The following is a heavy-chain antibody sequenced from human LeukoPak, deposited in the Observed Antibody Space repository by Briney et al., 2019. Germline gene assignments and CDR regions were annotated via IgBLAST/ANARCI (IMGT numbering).Heavy chain of an antibody. D-gene: IGHD1-26*01. Sequence: GGSLRLSCAASGFTFTSYSMNWVRQAPGKGLEWVSTISGGGGSTYYADSVKGRFTLSRDNPKNTLYLQVNSLRAEDTAVYYCAKGGKWDVTPFDYWGQGTLVTVSS. CDR3: AKGGKWDVTPFDY. V-gene: IGHV3-23*01. CDR2: ISGGGGST. J-gene: IGHJ4*02. CDR1: GFTFTSYS.